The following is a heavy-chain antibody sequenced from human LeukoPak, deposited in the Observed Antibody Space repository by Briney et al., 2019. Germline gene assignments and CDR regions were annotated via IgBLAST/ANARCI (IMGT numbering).Heavy chain of an antibody. D-gene: IGHD3-16*02. Sequence: GRSLRLSCAASGFTFSSYAMSWVRQAPGKGLEWVSAISGSGGSTYYADSVKGRFTISRDNSKNTLYLQMNSLRAEDTAVYYCAKDPYDYVWGSYPNWFDPWGQGTLVTVSS. CDR1: GFTFSSYA. V-gene: IGHV3-23*01. CDR2: ISGSGGST. CDR3: AKDPYDYVWGSYPNWFDP. J-gene: IGHJ5*02.